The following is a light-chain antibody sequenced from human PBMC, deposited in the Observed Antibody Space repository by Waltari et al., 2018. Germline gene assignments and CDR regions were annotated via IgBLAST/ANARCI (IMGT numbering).Light chain of an antibody. Sequence: QSALTQPASVSGSPGQSITISCAGTSSDVGSYNLFSGYQQHPGKAPKLLLYDVSDRPSGVSNRFSGSKSANTASLTISGLQAEDEADYYCSSYTTSSTLVVFGGGTKLTVL. CDR2: DVS. J-gene: IGLJ2*01. V-gene: IGLV2-14*02. CDR3: SSYTTSSTLVV. CDR1: SSDVGSYNL.